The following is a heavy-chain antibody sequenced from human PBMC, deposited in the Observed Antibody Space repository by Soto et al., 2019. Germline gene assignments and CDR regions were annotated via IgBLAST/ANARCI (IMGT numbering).Heavy chain of an antibody. J-gene: IGHJ6*02. CDR1: GGTFSSYA. CDR3: ARGVMATNPHYYGMDV. CDR2: IIPIFGTA. D-gene: IGHD2-21*01. V-gene: IGHV1-69*01. Sequence: QVQLVQSGAEVKKPGSSVKVSCKASGGTFSSYAISWVRQAPGQGLEWMGGIIPIFGTANYAQKFQGRVKITADQSTSTAYMELRRLRSEDTGVYYCARGVMATNPHYYGMDVWGQGTTVTVSS.